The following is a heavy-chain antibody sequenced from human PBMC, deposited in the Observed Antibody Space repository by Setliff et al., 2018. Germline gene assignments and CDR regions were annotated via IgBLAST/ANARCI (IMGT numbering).Heavy chain of an antibody. Sequence: ASVKVSCKASGYTFTNYGISWVRQAPGQGFEWMGYIKSYNGDTYFARNLQGRLSMTTDASSSTAYMELTSLRSDDTAMYYCARDADHYDTDENPIFDYWGQGTLVTVSS. CDR1: GYTFTNYG. V-gene: IGHV1-18*01. J-gene: IGHJ4*02. D-gene: IGHD3-9*01. CDR2: IKSYNGDT. CDR3: ARDADHYDTDENPIFDY.